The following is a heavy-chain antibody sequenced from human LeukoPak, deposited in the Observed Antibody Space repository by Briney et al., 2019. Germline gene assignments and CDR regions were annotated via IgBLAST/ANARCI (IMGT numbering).Heavy chain of an antibody. V-gene: IGHV2-5*08. J-gene: IGHJ4*02. CDR1: GGSISSGGYS. CDR2: IYWDDDK. CDR3: AHSLVEGGSGLFDY. D-gene: IGHD3-10*01. Sequence: TLSLTCAVSGGSISSGGYSWSWIRQPPGKALEWLALIYWDDDKRYSPSLKSRLTITKDTSKNQVVLTMTNMDPVDTATYYCAHSLVEGGSGLFDYWGQGTLVTVSS.